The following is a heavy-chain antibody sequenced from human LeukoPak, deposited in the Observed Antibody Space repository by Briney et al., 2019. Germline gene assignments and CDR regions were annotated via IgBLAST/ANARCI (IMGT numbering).Heavy chain of an antibody. CDR3: ARDGGYSGYDTALDY. D-gene: IGHD5-12*01. J-gene: IGHJ4*02. V-gene: IGHV3-74*01. Sequence: GGSLRLSCAASGFTFSSYWMHWVRQAPGKGLVWVSRINSDGSSTSYADSAKGRFTISRDNAKNTLYLQMNSLRAEDTAVYYCARDGGYSGYDTALDYWGQGTLVTVSS. CDR2: INSDGSST. CDR1: GFTFSSYW.